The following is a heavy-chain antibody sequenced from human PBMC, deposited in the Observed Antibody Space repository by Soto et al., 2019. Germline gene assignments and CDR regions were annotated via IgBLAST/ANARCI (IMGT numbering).Heavy chain of an antibody. J-gene: IGHJ4*02. D-gene: IGHD2-15*01. CDR1: GGSTSSCY. Sequence: SETLCLTCTVSGGSTSSCYWSWIRQPPGKGLEWIGYIYYSGSTNYNPSLKSRVTISVDTSKNQFSLKLSSVTAADTAVYYCASGRSILLYDWGQRTLVIGSA. V-gene: IGHV4-59*08. CDR3: ASGRSILLYD. CDR2: IYYSGST.